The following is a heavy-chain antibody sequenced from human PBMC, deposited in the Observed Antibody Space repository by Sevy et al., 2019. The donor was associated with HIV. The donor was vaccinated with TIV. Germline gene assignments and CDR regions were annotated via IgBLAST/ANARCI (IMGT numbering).Heavy chain of an antibody. Sequence: GGSLRLSCAASGFSLSDHAVSWVRQTPGKGLEWLAVISYNGRNQYYANSGKGRFTISKDDSKNTFYIQLNSLRAEDTAVYYCARFVGYCSGGRCSIIDFWGQGTLVTVSS. V-gene: IGHV3-30*04. CDR2: ISYNGRNQ. D-gene: IGHD2-15*01. CDR1: GFSLSDHA. CDR3: ARFVGYCSGGRCSIIDF. J-gene: IGHJ4*02.